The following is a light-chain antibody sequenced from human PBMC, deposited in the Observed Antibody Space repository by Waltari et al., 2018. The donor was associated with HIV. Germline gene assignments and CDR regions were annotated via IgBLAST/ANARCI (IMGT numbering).Light chain of an antibody. CDR3: SSYTSSGTLV. CDR1: SSDIGYFNY. J-gene: IGLJ2*01. CDR2: EVG. V-gene: IGLV2-14*01. Sequence: QSALTQPASVSGSPGQSITISCTGTSSDIGYFNYVSLYQQHPGRAPKLMIYEVGNRPSGVSNRFSGSKSDNTASLTVSGLQPEDEADYYCSSYTSSGTLVFGGGTRLTVL.